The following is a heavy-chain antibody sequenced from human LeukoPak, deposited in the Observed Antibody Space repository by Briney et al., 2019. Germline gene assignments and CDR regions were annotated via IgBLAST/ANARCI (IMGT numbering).Heavy chain of an antibody. V-gene: IGHV3-30*03. CDR2: ISYDGSNK. J-gene: IGHJ4*02. Sequence: GGSLRLSCAASGFSFSSYAMHWVRQAPGKGLEWVASISYDGSNKFYADSVKGRFTISRDNAKNSLYLQMNSLRAEDTALYYCARGIAAASNFWGQGTLVTVSS. D-gene: IGHD6-13*01. CDR3: ARGIAAASNF. CDR1: GFSFSSYA.